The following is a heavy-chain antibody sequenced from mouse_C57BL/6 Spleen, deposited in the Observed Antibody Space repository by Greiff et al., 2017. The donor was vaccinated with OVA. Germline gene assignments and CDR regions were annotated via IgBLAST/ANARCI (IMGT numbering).Heavy chain of an antibody. Sequence: QVQLKQPGAELVKPGASVKMSCKASGYTFTSYWITWVRQRPGQGLEWIGDIYPGSGSTNYNEKFKSKATLTVDTSSSTAYMQLSSLTSEDSAVYYCARKDYYGSRDYWGQGTTLTVSS. CDR1: GYTFTSYW. CDR3: ARKDYYGSRDY. CDR2: IYPGSGST. D-gene: IGHD1-1*01. V-gene: IGHV1-55*01. J-gene: IGHJ2*01.